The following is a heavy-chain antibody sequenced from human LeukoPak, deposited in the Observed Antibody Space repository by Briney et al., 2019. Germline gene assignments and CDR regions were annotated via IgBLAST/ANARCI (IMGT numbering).Heavy chain of an antibody. V-gene: IGHV4-59*01. Sequence: SETLSLTCTVSGGSISSYYWSWTRQPPGKGLEWIGYIYYSGSTNYNPSLKSRVTISVDTSKNQFSLKLSSVTAADTAVYYCAREGYGDYGDWYFDLWGRGTLVTVSS. CDR2: IYYSGST. CDR1: GGSISSYY. J-gene: IGHJ2*01. CDR3: AREGYGDYGDWYFDL. D-gene: IGHD4-17*01.